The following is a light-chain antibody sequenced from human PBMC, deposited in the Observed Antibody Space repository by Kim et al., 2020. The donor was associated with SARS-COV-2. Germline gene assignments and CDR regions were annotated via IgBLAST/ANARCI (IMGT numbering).Light chain of an antibody. V-gene: IGLV2-8*01. CDR1: SSSVGGYTY. J-gene: IGLJ7*01. Sequence: QSVTLSCTGTSSSVGGYTYVPWYQQHPGKAPKLIIDEVSKRPSGVPDRFSGSKSGNTASLTVSGLQPEDEADYYCQSFDRGLTASVFGGGTQLTVL. CDR2: EVS. CDR3: QSFDRGLTASV.